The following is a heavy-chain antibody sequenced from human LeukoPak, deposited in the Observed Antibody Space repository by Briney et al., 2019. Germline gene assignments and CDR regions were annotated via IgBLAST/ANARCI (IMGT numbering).Heavy chain of an antibody. CDR1: GYTFSNYA. Sequence: ASVKVSCKASGYTFSNYAMHWVRQAPGQRLEWMGWINAGDGNTKYSQKFQGRVTITWDTSASTAYMELSSLRSGDTAVYYCARGQLGNFDFWGQGTLVTVSS. J-gene: IGHJ4*02. CDR3: ARGQLGNFDF. V-gene: IGHV1-3*01. D-gene: IGHD6-6*01. CDR2: INAGDGNT.